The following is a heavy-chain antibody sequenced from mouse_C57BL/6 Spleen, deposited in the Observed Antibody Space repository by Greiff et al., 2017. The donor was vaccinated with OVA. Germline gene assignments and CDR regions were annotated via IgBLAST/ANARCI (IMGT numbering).Heavy chain of an antibody. CDR1: GYAFSSSW. J-gene: IGHJ2*01. CDR3: ARSYYSNPYFDY. CDR2: IYPGDGDT. D-gene: IGHD2-5*01. Sequence: VQLQQSGPELVKPGASVKISCKASGYAFSSSWMNWVKQRPGKGLEWIGRIYPGDGDTNYNGKFKGKATLTADKSSSTAYMQLSSLTSEDSAVYFCARSYYSNPYFDYWGQGTTLTVSS. V-gene: IGHV1-82*01.